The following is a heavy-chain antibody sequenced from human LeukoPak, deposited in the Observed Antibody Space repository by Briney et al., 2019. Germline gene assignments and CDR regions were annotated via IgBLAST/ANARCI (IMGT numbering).Heavy chain of an antibody. D-gene: IGHD4-17*01. V-gene: IGHV3-30*02. CDR3: ARPTAGFDY. J-gene: IGHJ4*02. Sequence: GGSLRLSCAASGFTFSNYDIHWDRQAPGKGLEWVAFIRYDGSDKYYADSVKGRFTVSRDNSKNTLYLQMNSLRAEDSAVYYCARPTAGFDYWGQGTLVTVSS. CDR2: IRYDGSDK. CDR1: GFTFSNYD.